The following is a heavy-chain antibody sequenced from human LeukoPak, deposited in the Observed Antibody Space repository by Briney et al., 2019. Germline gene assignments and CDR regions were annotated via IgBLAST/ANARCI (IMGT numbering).Heavy chain of an antibody. D-gene: IGHD6-19*01. CDR3: ARGSHSSGWFLFDY. CDR1: GFTFSSYR. CDR2: ISSSSSTI. V-gene: IGHV3-48*01. Sequence: PGGSLRLSCAPSGFTFSSYRMNWVRQAPGKGLEWVSYISSSSSTIYYADSVKGRFTISRDNAKNSLYLQMNSLRGEDTAVYYCARGSHSSGWFLFDYWGQGTLVTVSS. J-gene: IGHJ4*02.